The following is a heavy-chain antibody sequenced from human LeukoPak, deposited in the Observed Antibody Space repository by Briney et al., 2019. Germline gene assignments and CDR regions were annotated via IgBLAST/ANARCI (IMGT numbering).Heavy chain of an antibody. D-gene: IGHD3-22*01. CDR1: GFTFSRHW. Sequence: PGGFLRLSCAASGFTFSRHWMAWVRQAPGKGLEWVANIKHDGSEKNYVDSVKGRFTISRDNAKNSLDLQMNSLRAEDTAVYYCATPLDYYDRSDSHQGGDWGQGTLVTVSS. CDR3: ATPLDYYDRSDSHQGGD. J-gene: IGHJ4*02. V-gene: IGHV3-7*03. CDR2: IKHDGSEK.